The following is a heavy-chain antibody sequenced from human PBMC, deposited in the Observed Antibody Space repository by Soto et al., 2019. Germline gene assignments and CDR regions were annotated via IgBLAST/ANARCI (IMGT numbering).Heavy chain of an antibody. Sequence: SETLSLTGAVSGGSISSGGYCWSWIRQPPGKGREWIGYIYHSGSAYYNPSLKSRVTISVDRSKNQFSLKLSSVTAADTAVYYCARVPGYYCSGGSCYFDYWGQGTLVTVSS. V-gene: IGHV4-30-2*01. CDR1: GGSISSGGYC. J-gene: IGHJ4*02. CDR2: IYHSGSA. CDR3: ARVPGYYCSGGSCYFDY. D-gene: IGHD2-15*01.